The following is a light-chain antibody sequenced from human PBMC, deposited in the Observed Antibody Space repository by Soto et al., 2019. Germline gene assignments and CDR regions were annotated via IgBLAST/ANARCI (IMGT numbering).Light chain of an antibody. J-gene: IGKJ5*01. V-gene: IGKV1-5*03. CDR2: KAS. CDR1: QTISSW. CDR3: QQYYSYPRT. Sequence: DIQMTQSPSTLSGSVVDRVTITCRASQTISSWLAWYQQKPGKAPKLLIYKASTLKSGVPSRFSGSGSGTEFTLTISSLQPDDFATYYCQQYYSYPRTFGQGTRLEI.